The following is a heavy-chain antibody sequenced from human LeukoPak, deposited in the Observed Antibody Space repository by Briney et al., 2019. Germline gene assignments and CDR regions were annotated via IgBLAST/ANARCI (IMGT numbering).Heavy chain of an antibody. J-gene: IGHJ4*02. CDR2: IWYDGSNK. CDR3: ARDPYYSSWSYYFDC. V-gene: IGHV3-33*01. CDR1: GFTFRNFA. D-gene: IGHD6-13*01. Sequence: GGSLRLSCAASGFTFRNFAMHWVRQAPGKGLEWVADIWYDGSNKYYADSVKGRFTISRDNAKNSLYLQMNSLRAEDTAVYYCARDPYYSSWSYYFDCWGQGTLVTVSS.